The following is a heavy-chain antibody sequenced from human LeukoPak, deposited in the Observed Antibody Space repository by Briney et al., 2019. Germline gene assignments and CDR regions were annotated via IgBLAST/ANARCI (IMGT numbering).Heavy chain of an antibody. V-gene: IGHV4-59*01. D-gene: IGHD3-22*01. CDR2: IYYSGST. CDR3: ARGGYYDSSGYGHLDY. CDR1: GGSISSYY. J-gene: IGHJ4*02. Sequence: SETLSLTCTVSGGSISSYYWSWIRQPPGKGLEWIGYIYYSGSTNYNPSLKSRVTISVDTSKNQFSLKLSSVTAADTAVYYCARGGYYDSSGYGHLDYWGQGTPVTVSS.